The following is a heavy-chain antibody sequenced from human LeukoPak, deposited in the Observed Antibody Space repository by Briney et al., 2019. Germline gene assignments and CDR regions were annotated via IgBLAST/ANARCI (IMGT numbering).Heavy chain of an antibody. V-gene: IGHV3-21*04. D-gene: IGHD4-11*01. CDR2: IRKGVRDM. CDR3: ARVRASYSSDY. Sequence: GGSLRLSCAAAGFTVSSGSMNWVRQAPGGGREWVSFIRKGVRDMSYADSVKGRFTISRDNAINSLCLQMNSQTADDTSIYFCARVRASYSSDYWRQGTLVTVSS. J-gene: IGHJ4*02. CDR1: GFTVSSGS.